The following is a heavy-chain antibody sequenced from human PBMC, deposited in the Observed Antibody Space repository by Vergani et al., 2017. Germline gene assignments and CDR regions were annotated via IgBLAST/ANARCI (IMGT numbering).Heavy chain of an antibody. Sequence: QVQVVQSGAEVKKSRASVKVSCKTSGYTFSNYYMHWVRQAPGQGLEWMGIINPSGGHTNYAQKFQGRVTMTRDTSTSTVYMELSSLRSEDTAIYYCASGDYGILTGYRYWGQGTLVTVSA. D-gene: IGHD3-9*01. CDR2: INPSGGHT. CDR1: GYTFSNYY. CDR3: ASGDYGILTGYRY. V-gene: IGHV1-46*03. J-gene: IGHJ4*02.